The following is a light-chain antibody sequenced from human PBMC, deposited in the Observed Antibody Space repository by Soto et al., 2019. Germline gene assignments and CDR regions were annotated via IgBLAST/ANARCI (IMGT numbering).Light chain of an antibody. CDR3: QQSHSTPYT. CDR1: QSITTY. V-gene: IGKV1-39*01. J-gene: IGKJ2*01. Sequence: DIQMTQSPSSLSASVGGRITIACRASQSITTYLNWYQQKPGKAPNLLIYAASSLQSGVPSRFSGSGSGADFTLTITSLQPEDFATYYCQQSHSTPYTFGQGTKVDI. CDR2: AAS.